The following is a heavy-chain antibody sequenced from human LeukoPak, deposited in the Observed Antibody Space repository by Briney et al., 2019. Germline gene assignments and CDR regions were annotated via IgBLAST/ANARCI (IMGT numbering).Heavy chain of an antibody. CDR2: ISGSGGST. J-gene: IGHJ4*02. CDR1: GFTFSSYA. Sequence: GGSLRLSCAASGFTFSSYAMSWVRQAPGKGLQWVSAISGSGGSTYYADSVKGRFTISRDNSKNTLYLQMNSLRAEDTAVYYCAKGTTVSPPIASGYWGQATLVTVSS. CDR3: AKGTTVSPPIASGY. V-gene: IGHV3-23*01. D-gene: IGHD4-11*01.